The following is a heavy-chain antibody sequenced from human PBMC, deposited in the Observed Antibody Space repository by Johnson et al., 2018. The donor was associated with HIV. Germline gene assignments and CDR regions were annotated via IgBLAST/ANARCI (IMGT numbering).Heavy chain of an antibody. CDR3: AKDVDSSRWWRAFDM. CDR2: INSGGST. D-gene: IGHD6-13*01. J-gene: IGHJ3*02. CDR1: GFTFSSYG. V-gene: IGHV3-NL1*01. Sequence: QVQLVESGGGVVQPGGSLRLSCAASGFTFSSYGIHWVRQVPGKGLEWVSVINSGGSTYYADSVKGRFTISRDNSKNTLYLQMNSLRAEDTAVYYCAKDVDSSRWWRAFDMWGQGTMVSVSS.